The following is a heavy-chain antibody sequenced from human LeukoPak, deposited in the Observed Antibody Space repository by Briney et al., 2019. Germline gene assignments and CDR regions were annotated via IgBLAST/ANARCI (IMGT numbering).Heavy chain of an antibody. CDR1: GYTFTSYG. Sequence: ASVKLSCKASGYTFTSYGISWVRHPPGQGLEWVGWICAYNGDTNYAQTLHGRVTMTTDTSNSTAYMELRSLRSDDTAVYYCARDESYEESQKQDIVVVPAAPTRFDYWGQGTLVTVSS. CDR3: ARDESYEESQKQDIVVVPAAPTRFDY. CDR2: ICAYNGDT. V-gene: IGHV1-18*01. D-gene: IGHD2-2*01. J-gene: IGHJ4*02.